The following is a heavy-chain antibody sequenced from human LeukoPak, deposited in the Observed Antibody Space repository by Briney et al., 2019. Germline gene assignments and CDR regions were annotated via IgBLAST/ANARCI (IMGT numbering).Heavy chain of an antibody. Sequence: GGSLRLSCAASGFTVSNNYMSWVRQAPGKGLEWVSIIYSNSGTYYADSVKGRFTISRDNSKNMLYLQMNSLRAEDTAVYYCAELGITMIGGVWGKGTTVTISS. D-gene: IGHD3-10*02. V-gene: IGHV3-53*01. CDR1: GFTVSNNY. CDR2: IYSNSGT. J-gene: IGHJ6*04. CDR3: AELGITMIGGV.